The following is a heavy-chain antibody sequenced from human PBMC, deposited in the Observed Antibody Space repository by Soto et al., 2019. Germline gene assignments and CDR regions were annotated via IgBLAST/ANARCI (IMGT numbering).Heavy chain of an antibody. Sequence: SETLSLTCTVSGGSISSYYWSWIRQPPGKGLEWIGYIYYSGSANYNPSLKNRVTISVDTSKNQFSLKLSSVTAADTAVYYCARLAYGGYVLGWFDPWGQGTLVTVSS. CDR3: ARLAYGGYVLGWFDP. J-gene: IGHJ5*02. CDR2: IYYSGSA. CDR1: GGSISSYY. V-gene: IGHV4-59*08. D-gene: IGHD5-12*01.